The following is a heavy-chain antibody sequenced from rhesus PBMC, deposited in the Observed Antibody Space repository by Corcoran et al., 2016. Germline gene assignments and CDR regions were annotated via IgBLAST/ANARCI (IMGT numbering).Heavy chain of an antibody. Sequence: QLQLQESGPGLVKPSATLSLTCAVSGGPISSNYWSWNRQPPGKGLAWIGRISGSGGSTDYNPSLKSRVTISTDTSKNQFSLKLSSVTAADTAVYYCARDRVTIFGVVITFDYWGQGVLVTVSS. D-gene: IGHD3-3*01. J-gene: IGHJ4*01. CDR1: GGPISSNY. CDR3: ARDRVTIFGVVITFDY. V-gene: IGHV4-173*01. CDR2: ISGSGGST.